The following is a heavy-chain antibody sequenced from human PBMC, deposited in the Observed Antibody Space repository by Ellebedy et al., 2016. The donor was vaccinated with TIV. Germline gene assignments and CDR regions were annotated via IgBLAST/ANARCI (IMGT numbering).Heavy chain of an antibody. CDR3: ATLPYISRSSAY. V-gene: IGHV1-2*02. D-gene: IGHD3-16*01. Sequence: ASVKVSCKASGYTFTAYHIHWVRQAPGQGLEWMGWIYPYSGGTNYAPKFQGRVTMTRDMSISTGYMELSGLKSDDTAVYYCATLPYISRSSAYWGQGTLVTVSS. J-gene: IGHJ4*02. CDR2: IYPYSGGT. CDR1: GYTFTAYH.